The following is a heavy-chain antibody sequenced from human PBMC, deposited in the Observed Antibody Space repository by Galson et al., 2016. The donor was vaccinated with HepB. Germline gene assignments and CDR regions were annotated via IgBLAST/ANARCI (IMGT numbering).Heavy chain of an antibody. CDR3: ASNPYYYDYMDV. Sequence: ASGGTFNNYGISWVRQAPGHGLEWMGGIIPIFGTANYSQRFQGRVTITADESTSTVYMELSRLSSEDTAVYFCASNPYYYDYMDVWGKGTTVTVSS. J-gene: IGHJ6*03. CDR1: GGTFNNYG. CDR2: IIPIFGTA. V-gene: IGHV1-69*01.